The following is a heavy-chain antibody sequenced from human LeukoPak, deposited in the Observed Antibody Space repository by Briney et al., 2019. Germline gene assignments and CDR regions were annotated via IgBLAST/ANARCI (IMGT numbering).Heavy chain of an antibody. CDR1: GGSISSSSYY. CDR2: IYYSGST. Sequence: SETLSLTCTVSGGSISSSSYYWGWIRQPPGKGLEWIGSIYYSGSTYYNPSLKSRVTISVDTSKNQFSLKLSSVTAADTAVYYCARLGRPSSGGSFDYWGQGTLVTVSS. CDR3: ARLGRPSSGGSFDY. J-gene: IGHJ4*02. V-gene: IGHV4-39*01. D-gene: IGHD2-15*01.